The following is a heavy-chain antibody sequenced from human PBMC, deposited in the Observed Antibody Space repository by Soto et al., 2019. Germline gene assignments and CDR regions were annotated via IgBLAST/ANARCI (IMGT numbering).Heavy chain of an antibody. CDR3: ARAISPHGWELPIDL. CDR2: ISSRTTYI. V-gene: IGHV3-21*01. CDR1: GFTFSTYA. J-gene: IGHJ4*02. Sequence: VHLVVSGGGLVRPGESLRLSCVASGFTFSTYAMNWVRQAPGKGLEWVSSISSRTTYISYADSVRGRFTVSRDNAKNSVTLQVDSLRADDSGIYYCARAISPHGWELPIDLWGQGTLVTVCS. D-gene: IGHD1-26*01.